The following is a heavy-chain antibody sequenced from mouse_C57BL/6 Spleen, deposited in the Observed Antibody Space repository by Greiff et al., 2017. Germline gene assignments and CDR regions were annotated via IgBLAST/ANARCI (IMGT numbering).Heavy chain of an antibody. CDR2: ISDGGSYT. J-gene: IGHJ2*01. Sequence: EVKLMESGGGLVKPGGSLKLSCAASGFTFSSYAMSWVRQTPEKRLEWVATISDGGSYTYYPDNVKGRFTISRDNAKNNLYLQMSHLKSEDTAMYYCARDRGRTGTDYFDYWGQGTTLTVSS. D-gene: IGHD4-1*01. CDR1: GFTFSSYA. CDR3: ARDRGRTGTDYFDY. V-gene: IGHV5-4*01.